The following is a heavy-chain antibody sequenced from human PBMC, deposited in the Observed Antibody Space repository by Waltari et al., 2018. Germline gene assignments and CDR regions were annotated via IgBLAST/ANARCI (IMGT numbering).Heavy chain of an antibody. CDR3: ARVSLLHGDQMGWFDP. D-gene: IGHD4-17*01. J-gene: IGHJ5*02. CDR2: IIPILGIA. Sequence: QVQLVQSGAEVKKPGSSVKVSCKASGGTFSSYAISWVRQAPGQGLEWMGGIIPILGIANYAQKFQGRVTITADKSTSTAYMELSSLRSEDTAVYYCARVSLLHGDQMGWFDPWGQGTLVTVSS. V-gene: IGHV1-69*10. CDR1: GGTFSSYA.